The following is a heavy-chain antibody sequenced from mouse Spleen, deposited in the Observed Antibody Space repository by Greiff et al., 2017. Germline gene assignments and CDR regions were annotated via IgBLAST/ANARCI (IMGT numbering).Heavy chain of an antibody. D-gene: IGHD2-13*01. J-gene: IGHJ4*01. CDR2: ISSGSSTI. CDR3: ARYGDYYAMDY. V-gene: IGHV5-17*01. Sequence: EVQVVESGGGLVKPGGSLKLSCAASGFTFSDYGMHWVRQAPEKGLEWVAYISSGSSTIYYADTVKGRFTISRDNAKNTLFLQMTSLRSEDTAMYYCARYGDYYAMDYWGQGTSVTVSS. CDR1: GFTFSDYG.